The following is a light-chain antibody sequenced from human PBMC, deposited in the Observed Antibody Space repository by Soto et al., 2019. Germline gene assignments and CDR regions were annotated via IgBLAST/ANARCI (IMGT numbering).Light chain of an antibody. Sequence: DIPMTQSPSSLSASVGDRVTITCRASQSISSYLNGYQQKPGKARKLLIYAAASLQSGVPSRFSGSGSGADFTLTSSSLQPEDFATYYCQQSYSTPRETFGQGTKVEIK. J-gene: IGKJ1*01. CDR1: QSISSY. CDR2: AAA. CDR3: QQSYSTPRET. V-gene: IGKV1-39*01.